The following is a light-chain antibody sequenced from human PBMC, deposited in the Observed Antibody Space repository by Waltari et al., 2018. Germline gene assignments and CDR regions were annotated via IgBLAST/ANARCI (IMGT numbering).Light chain of an antibody. CDR3: QQYSSSPLT. J-gene: IGKJ3*01. CDR2: GAS. V-gene: IGKV3-20*01. CDR1: QSVNNY. Sequence: EIVLTQSPGTLSLSPGERATLSCRASQSVNNYLAWFQQKPGQAPRLLIHGASSRATGIPDRISGSGSETDITLTSSGLEPQDFAVYYCQQYSSSPLTFGPGTKVDIK.